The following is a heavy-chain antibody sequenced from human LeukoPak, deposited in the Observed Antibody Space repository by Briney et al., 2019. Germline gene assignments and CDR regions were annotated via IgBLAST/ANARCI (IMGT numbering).Heavy chain of an antibody. V-gene: IGHV3-33*01. CDR1: GFSFSNYG. CDR2: IWFDGSNK. D-gene: IGHD3-16*02. CDR3: ARPTSYDYVWGSYRLDY. J-gene: IGHJ4*02. Sequence: PGRSLRLSCAASGFSFSNYGMHWVRQAPGKGLEWVALIWFDGSNKYYADSVKGRFTISRDNSKNTLYLQMNSLRAEDTAVYYCARPTSYDYVWGSYRLDYWGQGTLVTVSS.